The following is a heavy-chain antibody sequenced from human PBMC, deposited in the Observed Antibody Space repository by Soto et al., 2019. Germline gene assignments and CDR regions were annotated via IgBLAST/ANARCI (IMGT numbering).Heavy chain of an antibody. V-gene: IGHV3-30-3*01. CDR3: ASYYGDYDGHLDY. D-gene: IGHD4-17*01. CDR1: GFTFSSYA. J-gene: IGHJ4*02. CDR2: ISYDGSNK. Sequence: QVQLVESGGGVVQPGRSLRLSCAASGFTFSSYAMHWVRQAPGKGLEWVAVISYDGSNKYYADSVKGRFTISRDNSKNTLYLQMNSLRAEDTAVYYCASYYGDYDGHLDYWGQGTLVTVSS.